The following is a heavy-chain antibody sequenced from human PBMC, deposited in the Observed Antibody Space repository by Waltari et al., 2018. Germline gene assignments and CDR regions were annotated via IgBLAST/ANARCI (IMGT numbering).Heavy chain of an antibody. D-gene: IGHD6-13*01. CDR3: AYGPPSIAAAGTGGFDY. J-gene: IGHJ4*02. V-gene: IGHV3-33*08. CDR2: IWYDGSNK. Sequence: QLQLQESGPGLVKPSETLSLTCTVSGGSISSSSYYWGWIRQPPGKGLEWVAVIWYDGSNKYYADSVKGRFTISRDNAKNTLYLQMNSLRAEDTAVYYCAYGPPSIAAAGTGGFDYWGQGTLVTVSS. CDR1: GGSISSSSYY.